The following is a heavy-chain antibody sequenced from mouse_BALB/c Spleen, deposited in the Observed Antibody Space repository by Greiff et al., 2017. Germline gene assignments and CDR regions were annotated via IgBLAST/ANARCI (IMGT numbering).Heavy chain of an antibody. D-gene: IGHD2-3*01. CDR3: ARYDGYAMDY. CDR1: GFTFSSFG. CDR2: ISSGSSTI. J-gene: IGHJ4*01. V-gene: IGHV5-17*02. Sequence: EVMLVESGGGLVQPGESRKLSCAASGFTFSSFGMHWVRQAPEKGLEWVAYISSGSSTIYYADTVKGRFTISRDNPKNTLFLQMTSLRSEDTAMYYCARYDGYAMDYWGQGTSVTVSS.